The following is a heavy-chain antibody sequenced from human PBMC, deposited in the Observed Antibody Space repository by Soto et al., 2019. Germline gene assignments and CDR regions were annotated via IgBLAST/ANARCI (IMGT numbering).Heavy chain of an antibody. D-gene: IGHD6-19*01. CDR1: GFTFSDYY. V-gene: IGHV3-11*01. J-gene: IGHJ5*02. CDR2: ISSSVITK. CDR3: VRLSKYTSGWYVLYYPDA. Sequence: SGGSLRLSCAASGFTFSDYYMAWIRQAPGKGLEWVSYISSSVITKSSADSLEGRFTISRDNAKESLYLQMNSLRAEDTAVYYCVRLSKYTSGWYVLYYPDAWGQGTLVTVSS.